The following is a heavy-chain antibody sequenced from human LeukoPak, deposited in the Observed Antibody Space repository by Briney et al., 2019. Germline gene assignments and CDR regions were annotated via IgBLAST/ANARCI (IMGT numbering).Heavy chain of an antibody. CDR2: LSWNSGSI. V-gene: IGHV3-9*03. D-gene: IGHD5-12*01. J-gene: IGHJ4*02. CDR1: GFTFDDYA. CDR3: AKGMYSGYDLGDYYFDY. Sequence: GRSLRLSCASSGFTFDDYAMHWVRHAPGKGLEWVSGLSWNSGSIGYADSVKGRFTISRDNAKNSLYLQMNSLRAEDMALYYCAKGMYSGYDLGDYYFDYWGQGTLVTVST.